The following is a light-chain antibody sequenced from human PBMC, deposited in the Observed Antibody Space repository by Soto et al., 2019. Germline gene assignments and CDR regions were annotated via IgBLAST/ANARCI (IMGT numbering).Light chain of an antibody. V-gene: IGLV1-40*01. CDR2: GNS. Sequence: QSVLTQPPSVSGAPGQRVTISCTGSSSNIGAGYDVHWYQQLPGTAPKLLIYGNSNRPSRVTDRFSGAKSGTSASLAITWRQAEDEADYYCQSYDSSLSGVVFGGGTKLTVL. CDR1: SSNIGAGYD. J-gene: IGLJ2*01. CDR3: QSYDSSLSGVV.